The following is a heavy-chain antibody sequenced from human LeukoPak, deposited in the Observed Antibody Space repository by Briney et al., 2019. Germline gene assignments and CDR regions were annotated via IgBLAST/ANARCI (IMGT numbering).Heavy chain of an antibody. J-gene: IGHJ4*02. CDR2: IYHSGST. CDR1: GYSISSGYY. D-gene: IGHD6-19*01. CDR3: ARVGARSGWYVNFDY. Sequence: SETLSLTCTVSGYSISSGYYWGWIRQPPGEGLEWIGSIYHSGSTYYNPSLKSRVTISVDTSKNQFSLKLSSVTAADTAVYYCARVGARSGWYVNFDYWGQGTLVTVSS. V-gene: IGHV4-38-2*02.